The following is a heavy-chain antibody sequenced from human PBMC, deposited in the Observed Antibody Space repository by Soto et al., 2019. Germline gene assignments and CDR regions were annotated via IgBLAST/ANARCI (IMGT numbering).Heavy chain of an antibody. D-gene: IGHD3-9*01. CDR1: GYTFTAYA. V-gene: IGHV1-18*01. J-gene: IGHJ5*02. CDR2: ISAYNGAT. Sequence: VPLVQSGDEVKNPGASMKVSCEASGYTFTAYAIAWVRQAPGQGLEYIGWISAYNGATNYAQMFRGRVTMTTDASTSTAHMELRTLRPDDSAVYYCARLDLDFNALTGAYHRGWFDPWGQGALVIVSS. CDR3: ARLDLDFNALTGAYHRGWFDP.